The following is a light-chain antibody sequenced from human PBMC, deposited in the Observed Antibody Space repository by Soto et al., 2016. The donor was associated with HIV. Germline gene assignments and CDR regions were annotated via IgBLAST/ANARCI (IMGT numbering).Light chain of an antibody. Sequence: DIQMTQSPSSLSASVGDRVTITCQASEDISEYLNWYQQKPGKAPKLLIYDASNLTTGVPSRFSGSGSGTDYTFTISSLQPEDIATHYCQQYDDLPLTFGPGTTVHVK. J-gene: IGKJ3*01. V-gene: IGKV1-33*01. CDR3: QQYDDLPLT. CDR1: EDISEY. CDR2: DAS.